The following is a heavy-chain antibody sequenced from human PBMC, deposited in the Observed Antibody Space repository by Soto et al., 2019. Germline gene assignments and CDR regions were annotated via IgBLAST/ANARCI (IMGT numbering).Heavy chain of an antibody. V-gene: IGHV4-61*01. CDR1: GGSVSSGSYY. D-gene: IGHD6-19*01. Sequence: QVQLQESGPGLVKPSETLSLTCTVSGGSVSSGSYYWSWIRQPPGKGLEWIGYIYYSGSTNYNPSLKRRVTISVDTSKNQFSLKLSSVTAADTAVYYCARGDSSAMYYYGMDVWGQGTTVTVSS. CDR3: ARGDSSAMYYYGMDV. CDR2: IYYSGST. J-gene: IGHJ6*02.